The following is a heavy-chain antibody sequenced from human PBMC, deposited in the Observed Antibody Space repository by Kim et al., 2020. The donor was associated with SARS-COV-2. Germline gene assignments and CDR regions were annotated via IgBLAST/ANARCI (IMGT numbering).Heavy chain of an antibody. CDR1: GGSISSYY. Sequence: SETLSLTCTVSGGSISSYYWSWIRQPPGKGLEWIGYIYYSGSTNYNPSLKSRVTISVDTSKNQFSLKLSSVTAADTAVDYCARGGSTVTTFRPAYYFDYWGQGTLVTVSS. CDR2: IYYSGST. J-gene: IGHJ4*02. CDR3: ARGGSTVTTFRPAYYFDY. V-gene: IGHV4-59*01. D-gene: IGHD4-4*01.